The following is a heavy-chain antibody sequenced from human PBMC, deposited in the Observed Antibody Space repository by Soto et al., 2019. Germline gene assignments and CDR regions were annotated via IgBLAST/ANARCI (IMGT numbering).Heavy chain of an antibody. CDR3: ARQGDYSTDS. CDR1: GGSISSRNW. Sequence: QVQLQESGPGLVKPSGTLPLTCAVSGGSISSRNWWSWVRQPPGKGLEWIGEIHPSGSTNYNPSLRSRVTLSLDKSKNQFSLKVSSVTAADLAVYYCARQGDYSTDSWGQGTLVTVSS. V-gene: IGHV4-4*02. J-gene: IGHJ4*02. CDR2: IHPSGST. D-gene: IGHD6-13*01.